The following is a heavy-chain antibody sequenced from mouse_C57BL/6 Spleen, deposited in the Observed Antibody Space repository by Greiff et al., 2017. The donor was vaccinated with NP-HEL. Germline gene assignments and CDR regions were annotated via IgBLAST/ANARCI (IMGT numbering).Heavy chain of an antibody. CDR1: GFTFSSYA. CDR3: TRDGSNGCDY. CDR2: ISSGGDYI. J-gene: IGHJ2*01. V-gene: IGHV5-9-1*02. D-gene: IGHD1-1*01. Sequence: DVQLVESGEGLVKPGGSLKLSCAASGFTFSSYAMSWVRQTPEKRLEWVAYISSGGDYIYYADTVKGRFTISRDNARNALYLQMSSLKSEDTAMYYCTRDGSNGCDYWGQGTTLTVSS.